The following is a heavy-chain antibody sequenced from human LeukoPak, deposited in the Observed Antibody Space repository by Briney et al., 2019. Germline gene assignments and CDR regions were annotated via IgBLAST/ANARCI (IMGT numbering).Heavy chain of an antibody. V-gene: IGHV1-69*13. CDR1: GGTFSSYA. CDR2: IIPLFGTA. J-gene: IGHJ4*02. CDR3: ARRGSSSGWYRSFDY. D-gene: IGHD6-19*01. Sequence: SVKVSCKASGGTFSSYAISWVRQAPGQGLEWMGGIIPLFGTANYAQKFQGRVTITADEATSTAYMELSSLRSDDTAVYYCARRGSSSGWYRSFDYWGQGTLVTVSS.